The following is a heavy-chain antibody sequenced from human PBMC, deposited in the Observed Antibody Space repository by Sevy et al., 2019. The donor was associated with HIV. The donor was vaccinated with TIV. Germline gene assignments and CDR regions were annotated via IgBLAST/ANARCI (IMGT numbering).Heavy chain of an antibody. V-gene: IGHV3-33*01. CDR3: ARGGYYYDNAAYYAFDS. CDR2: IWSDGAYQ. CDR1: GFTFSNYA. J-gene: IGHJ4*02. Sequence: GGSLRPSCAAAGFTFSNYAMHWVRQAPGKGLEWVAIIWSDGAYQYHGDSVKGRFTVSRDNSKNTLYLQMNNVRVEDTAGYYCARGGYYYDNAAYYAFDSWGQGTLVTVSS. D-gene: IGHD3-22*01.